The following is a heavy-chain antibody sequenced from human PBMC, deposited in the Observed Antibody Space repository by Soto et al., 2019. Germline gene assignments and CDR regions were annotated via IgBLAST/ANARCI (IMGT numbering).Heavy chain of an antibody. D-gene: IGHD3-16*01. CDR2: ISGSGGST. J-gene: IGHJ4*02. Sequence: EVQLLESGGGLVQPGGSLRLSCAASGFTFSSYAMSWVRQAPGKGLEWVSAISGSGGSTYYADSVKGRFTISRDKSRNTLYLQMNRLRAEDTAVYYCAKDRPMITFGGVISGFGYWGQGTLVTVSS. CDR3: AKDRPMITFGGVISGFGY. V-gene: IGHV3-23*01. CDR1: GFTFSSYA.